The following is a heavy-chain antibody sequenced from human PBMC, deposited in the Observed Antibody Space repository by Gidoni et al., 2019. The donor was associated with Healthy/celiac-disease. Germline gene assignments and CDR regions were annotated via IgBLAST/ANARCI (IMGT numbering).Heavy chain of an antibody. D-gene: IGHD3-10*01. CDR2: IYSGGST. CDR1: GFTVSSIY. CDR3: ARELWFGELNWFDP. J-gene: IGHJ5*02. Sequence: EVQLVESGGGLVQPGGSLRLSCAASGFTVSSIYMSWVRQAPGKGLEWVSVIYSGGSTYYADSVKGRFTISRDNSKNTLYLQMNSLRAEDTAVYYCARELWFGELNWFDPWGQGTLVTVSS. V-gene: IGHV3-66*01.